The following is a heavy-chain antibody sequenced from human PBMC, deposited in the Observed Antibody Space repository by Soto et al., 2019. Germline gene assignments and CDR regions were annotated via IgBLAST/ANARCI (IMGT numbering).Heavy chain of an antibody. CDR1: GATFNRNT. CDR2: IIPMFRSA. D-gene: IGHD4-17*01. CDR3: AREGGHNYGLGRGHPFDP. V-gene: IGHV1-69*01. J-gene: IGHJ5*02. Sequence: QVQLVQSGAEVKKSGSSVKVSCKASGATFNRNTISWVRQAPGQGLEWMGGIIPMFRSANYAQKFQGRVTITAAESTNTAYMEMSSLRSDDTAVYYCAREGGHNYGLGRGHPFDPWGQGTLVTVTS.